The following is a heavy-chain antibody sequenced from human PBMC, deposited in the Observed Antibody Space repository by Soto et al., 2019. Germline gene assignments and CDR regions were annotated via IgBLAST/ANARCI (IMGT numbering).Heavy chain of an antibody. Sequence: PSETLSLTCNVSGDSINNNHYYWGWIRQSPGTGLEWIAAIYFTGSPQSNPSLRSRITISVDTTKNHFSLQLRSVTAADTAIYYCTRHSYKHPGIVDYWGQGTRVTVSS. V-gene: IGHV4-39*01. CDR3: TRHSYKHPGIVDY. J-gene: IGHJ4*02. CDR2: IYFTGSP. D-gene: IGHD1-1*01. CDR1: GDSINNNHYY.